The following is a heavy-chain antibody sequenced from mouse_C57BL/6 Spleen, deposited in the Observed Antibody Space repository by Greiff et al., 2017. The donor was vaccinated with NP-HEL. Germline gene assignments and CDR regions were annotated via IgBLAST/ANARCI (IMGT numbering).Heavy chain of an antibody. CDR1: GYSITSGYY. CDR3: AREGGCDWYFDV. J-gene: IGHJ1*03. Sequence: EVQLQQSGPGLVKPSQSLSLPCSVTGYSITSGYYWNWIRQFPGNKLEWMGYISYDGSNNYNPSLKNRISITRDTSKNQFFLKLNSVTTEDTATYYCAREGGCDWYFDVWGTGTTVTVSS. CDR2: ISYDGSN. V-gene: IGHV3-6*01.